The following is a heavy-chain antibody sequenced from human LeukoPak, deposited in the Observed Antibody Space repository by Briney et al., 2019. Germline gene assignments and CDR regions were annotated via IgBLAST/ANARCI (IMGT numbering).Heavy chain of an antibody. CDR2: ISTYIGNT. Sequence: ASVKVSCKASGYTFNSHGISWVRQAPGQGLEWMGWISTYIGNTNYAQKLQGRVTMTTDTSTSTAYMELRSLRSDDTAVYYCARGAYYYDSGSYSVDTSMVTMVTNDYWGQGTLVTVSS. CDR3: ARGAYYYDSGSYSVDTSMVTMVTNDY. V-gene: IGHV1-18*01. J-gene: IGHJ4*02. D-gene: IGHD3-10*01. CDR1: GYTFNSHG.